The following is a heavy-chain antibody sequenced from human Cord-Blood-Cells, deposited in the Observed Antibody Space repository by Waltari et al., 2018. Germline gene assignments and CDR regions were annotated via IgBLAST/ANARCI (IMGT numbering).Heavy chain of an antibody. D-gene: IGHD6-13*01. Sequence: QVQLQESGPGLVKPSQTLSLTCTVPGGSIRSRDYYWSWIRQPPGKGLEWIGYIYYSGSTYYNPSLKSRVTISVDTSKNQFSLKLSSVTAADTAVYYCARGNGYSSSWFDYWGQGTLVTVSS. J-gene: IGHJ4*02. V-gene: IGHV4-30-4*08. CDR1: GGSIRSRDYY. CDR2: IYYSGST. CDR3: ARGNGYSSSWFDY.